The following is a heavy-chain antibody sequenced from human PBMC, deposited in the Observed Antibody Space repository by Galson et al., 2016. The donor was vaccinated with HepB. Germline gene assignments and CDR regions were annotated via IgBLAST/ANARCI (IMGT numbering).Heavy chain of an antibody. D-gene: IGHD6-19*01. Sequence: SLRLSCAASGFTFSNYNMNWVRRAPGKGLEWVSSITTSSYYIYAAYAVEGRFTISRDNAKKSLYLQMNTLRAEDTAVYYCARYTSGWYLDYWGQGTLVTVSS. CDR3: ARYTSGWYLDY. CDR2: ITTSSYYI. J-gene: IGHJ4*02. V-gene: IGHV3-21*01. CDR1: GFTFSNYN.